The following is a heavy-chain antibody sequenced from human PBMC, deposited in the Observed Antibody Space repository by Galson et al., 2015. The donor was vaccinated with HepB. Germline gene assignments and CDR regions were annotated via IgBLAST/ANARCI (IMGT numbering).Heavy chain of an antibody. Sequence: SLRLSCAASGFTFSSYGMHWVRQAPGKGLEWVAVISYDGSNKYYADSVKGRFTISRDNSKNTLYLQMNSLRAEDTAVYYCAKGAQWELVPFDIWGQGTMVPVSS. CDR3: AKGAQWELVPFDI. D-gene: IGHD1-26*01. CDR1: GFTFSSYG. J-gene: IGHJ3*02. V-gene: IGHV3-30*18. CDR2: ISYDGSNK.